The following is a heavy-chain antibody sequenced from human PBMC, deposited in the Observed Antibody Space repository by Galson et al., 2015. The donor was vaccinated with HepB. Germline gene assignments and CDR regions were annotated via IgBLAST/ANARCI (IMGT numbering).Heavy chain of an antibody. D-gene: IGHD3-22*01. V-gene: IGHV1-69*06. J-gene: IGHJ4*02. CDR3: ARVPWEDSSGDWSRAFDY. Sequence: SVKVSCKDSGGTFSSYAISWVRQAPGQGLEWMGGIIPIFGTANYAQKFQGRVTITAGKSTSTAYMELSSLRSEDTAVYYCARVPWEDSSGDWSRAFDYWGQGTLVTVSS. CDR2: IIPIFGTA. CDR1: GGTFSSYA.